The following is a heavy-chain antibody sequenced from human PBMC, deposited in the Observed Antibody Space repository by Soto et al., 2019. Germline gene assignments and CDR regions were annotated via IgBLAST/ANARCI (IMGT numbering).Heavy chain of an antibody. V-gene: IGHV3-9*01. CDR2: ISWNSGNI. CDR3: TKDSSRYNWNDAGNNWFDP. CDR1: GFTFDDYA. Sequence: EVQLVESGGGLVQPGRSLRLSCAASGFTFDDYAMHWVRQAPGKGLEWVSGISWNSGNIAYADSVKGRFTISRDNAKNSLYLQINRLRTEDTALYYCTKDSSRYNWNDAGNNWFDPWGQGTLVTVSS. J-gene: IGHJ5*02. D-gene: IGHD1-1*01.